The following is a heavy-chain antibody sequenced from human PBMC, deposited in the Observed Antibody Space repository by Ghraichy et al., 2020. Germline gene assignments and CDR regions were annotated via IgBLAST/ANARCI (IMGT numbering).Heavy chain of an antibody. J-gene: IGHJ6*02. Sequence: ASVKVSCKASGDTFSNYYMHWVRQAPGEGLEWMGRIDPGGVIIKYAQKFQGRVTMTRDTSTSTVYMELSSLRSEDTAKYYCARESGGYIGSWYFGSAMDVWGQGTTVTVSS. V-gene: IGHV1-46*01. CDR2: IDPGGVII. CDR1: GDTFSNYY. D-gene: IGHD6-13*01. CDR3: ARESGGYIGSWYFGSAMDV.